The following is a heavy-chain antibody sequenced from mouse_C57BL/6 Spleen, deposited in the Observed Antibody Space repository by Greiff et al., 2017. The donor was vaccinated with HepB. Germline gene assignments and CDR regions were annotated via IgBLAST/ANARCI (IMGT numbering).Heavy chain of an antibody. J-gene: IGHJ3*01. CDR3: AREADGGGPCFAY. V-gene: IGHV5-4*01. Sequence: EVQVVESGGGLVKPGGSLKLSCAASGFTFSSYAMSWVRQTPEKRLEWVATISDGGSYTYYPDNVKGRFTISRDKAKNNLYLQMSHLKSEDTAMYDSAREADGGGPCFAYWGQGTLVTVSA. CDR1: GFTFSSYA. D-gene: IGHD1-2*01. CDR2: ISDGGSYT.